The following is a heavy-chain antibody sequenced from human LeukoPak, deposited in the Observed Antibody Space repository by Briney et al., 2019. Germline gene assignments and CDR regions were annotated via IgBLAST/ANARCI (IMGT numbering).Heavy chain of an antibody. Sequence: GGSLRLSCAASGFAFSSYTMTWVRQAPGKGLEWVSDIIGCGGSMSYADSVQGRFTISRDNSRSTLYLQMDSLRAEDTAVYYCAKAGSSGGHYYGLAVWGQGTTATVSS. V-gene: IGHV3-23*01. CDR3: AKAGSSGGHYYGLAV. CDR2: IIGCGGSM. D-gene: IGHD6-6*01. CDR1: GFAFSSYT. J-gene: IGHJ6*02.